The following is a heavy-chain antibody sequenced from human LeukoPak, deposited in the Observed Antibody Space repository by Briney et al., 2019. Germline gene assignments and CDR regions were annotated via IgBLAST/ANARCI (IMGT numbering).Heavy chain of an antibody. Sequence: ASVKVSCKASGYTFISYDINWVRQATGQGLEWMGWMNPNSGNTGYAQKFQGRVTMTRNTSISTAYMELSSLRSEDTAVYYCARGFSRDFWSGYYRYYFDYWGQGTLVTVSS. V-gene: IGHV1-8*01. CDR2: MNPNSGNT. CDR1: GYTFISYD. D-gene: IGHD3-3*01. J-gene: IGHJ4*02. CDR3: ARGFSRDFWSGYYRYYFDY.